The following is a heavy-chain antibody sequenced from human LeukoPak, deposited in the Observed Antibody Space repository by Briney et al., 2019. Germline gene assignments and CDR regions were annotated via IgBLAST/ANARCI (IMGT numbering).Heavy chain of an antibody. D-gene: IGHD3-10*01. CDR2: INHSGST. Sequence: SETLSLTCAVYGGSFSGYYWSWIRQPPGKGLEWIGEINHSGSTNYNPSLKSRVTISVDTSKNRFSLKLSSVTAADTAVYYCARGLKFYYGSGSYYLSSWFDPWGQGTLVTVSS. V-gene: IGHV4-34*01. CDR3: ARGLKFYYGSGSYYLSSWFDP. J-gene: IGHJ5*02. CDR1: GGSFSGYY.